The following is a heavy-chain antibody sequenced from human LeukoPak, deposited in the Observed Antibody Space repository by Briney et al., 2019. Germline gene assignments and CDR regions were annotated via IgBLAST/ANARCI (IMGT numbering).Heavy chain of an antibody. D-gene: IGHD3-10*01. V-gene: IGHV3-74*01. J-gene: IGHJ3*02. CDR1: GFTFINYW. CDR2: VKGDGTST. Sequence: GGSLRLSCAASGFTFINYWMHWVRQAPGKGLVWVSRVKGDGTSTIYADFVKGRFTISRGNAKNTIYLQMNRLRSDDTAVYYCATGLFSAYEIWGQGTMLTVSS. CDR3: ATGLFSAYEI.